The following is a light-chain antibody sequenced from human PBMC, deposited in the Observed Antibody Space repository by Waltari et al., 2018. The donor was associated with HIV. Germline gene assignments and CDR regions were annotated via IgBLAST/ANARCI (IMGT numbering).Light chain of an antibody. CDR3: HTVVPAIQV. CDR2: LNRKRTH. V-gene: IGLV4-69*01. Sequence: QIILSQSPSISASLGASVKLTCSLSRRHISSAIALHHQQPEKAPRYVMTLNRKRTHISADVSRYRLSTSNSACQRYLIISSLQSEDHDHYYCHTVVPAIQVFCGGTRLTVL. J-gene: IGLJ2*01. CDR1: RRHISSA.